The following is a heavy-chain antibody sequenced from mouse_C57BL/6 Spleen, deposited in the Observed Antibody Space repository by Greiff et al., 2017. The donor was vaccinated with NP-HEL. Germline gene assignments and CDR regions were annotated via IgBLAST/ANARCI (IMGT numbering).Heavy chain of an antibody. J-gene: IGHJ4*01. D-gene: IGHD2-4*01. CDR1: GYTFTSYW. Sequence: QVQLKQPGAELVKPGASVKMSCKASGYTFTSYWITWVKQRPGQGLEWIGDIYPGSGSTNYNEKFKSKATLTVDTSSSTAYMQLSSLTSEDSAVYYCARRGYDYGYAMDYWGQGTSVTVSS. CDR2: IYPGSGST. CDR3: ARRGYDYGYAMDY. V-gene: IGHV1-55*01.